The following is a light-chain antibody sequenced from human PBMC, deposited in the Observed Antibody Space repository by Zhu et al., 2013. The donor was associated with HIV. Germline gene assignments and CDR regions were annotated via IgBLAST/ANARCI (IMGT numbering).Light chain of an antibody. CDR3: QQYNKWPPRA. J-gene: IGKJ1*01. CDR2: GDS. CDR1: QSVGEW. Sequence: DIQMTQSPSSLSASVGDRVTITCRASQSVGEWVAWYQQRPGQAPSVLIYGDSSLTNGAPSRFSGSGSGTEFTLTISSLQSEDFAVYYCQQYNKWPPRAFGQGTKVDMK. V-gene: IGKV1-5*01.